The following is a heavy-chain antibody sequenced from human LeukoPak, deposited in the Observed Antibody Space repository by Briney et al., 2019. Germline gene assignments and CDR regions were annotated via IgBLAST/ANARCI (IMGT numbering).Heavy chain of an antibody. D-gene: IGHD3-3*01. CDR3: ARAIGSVRFLDV. J-gene: IGHJ6*04. Sequence: GGSLRLSCAASGFTFSSYSMNWVRQAPGKGLEWVSVIYSGGSTYYADSVKGRFTISRDNSKNTPYLQMNSLRAEDTAVYYCARAIGSVRFLDVWGKGTTVTVSS. V-gene: IGHV3-53*01. CDR2: IYSGGST. CDR1: GFTFSSYS.